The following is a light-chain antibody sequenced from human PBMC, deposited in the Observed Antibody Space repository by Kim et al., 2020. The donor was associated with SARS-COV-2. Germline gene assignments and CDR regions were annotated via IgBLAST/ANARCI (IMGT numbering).Light chain of an antibody. J-gene: IGKJ1*01. Sequence: SLSPGETATPSSRAIRSITCTVAWYQQNPGQAPRLLIYGASIRATGIPARFSGSGSGTEFTLTISNLQSEDVAVYYCQQYDDWWTFGQGTKVDIK. CDR3: QQYDDWWT. CDR1: RSITCT. V-gene: IGKV3-15*01. CDR2: GAS.